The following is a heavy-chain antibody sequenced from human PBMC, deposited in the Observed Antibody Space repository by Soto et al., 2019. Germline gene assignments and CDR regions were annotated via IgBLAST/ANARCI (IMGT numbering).Heavy chain of an antibody. CDR3: ARAPPPSLGVVTIPPFDY. D-gene: IGHD3-3*01. J-gene: IGHJ4*02. V-gene: IGHV1-2*04. Sequence: QVQLVQSGAEVKKPGASVKVSCKASGYTFTGYYMHWVRQAPGQGLEWMGWINPNSGGTNYAQKFQGWVTMTRDTSISTAYMELSRLRSDDTAVYYCARAPPPSLGVVTIPPFDYWGQGTLVTVSS. CDR2: INPNSGGT. CDR1: GYTFTGYY.